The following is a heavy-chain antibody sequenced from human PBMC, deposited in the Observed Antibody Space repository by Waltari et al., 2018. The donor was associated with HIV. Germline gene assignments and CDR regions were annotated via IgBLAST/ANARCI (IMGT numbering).Heavy chain of an antibody. CDR2: VIPILGTA. D-gene: IGHD1-26*01. J-gene: IGHJ6*02. Sequence: QVQLVQSGAEVKKPGSSVKVSCKASGGTFSSYAISWVRQVPGQGLEWMGGVIPILGTANYTQKFQGRVTITADESTSTAYMELSSLRSEDTAVYYCARAQLQRNYYYYGMDVWGQGTTVTVSS. V-gene: IGHV1-69*01. CDR3: ARAQLQRNYYYYGMDV. CDR1: GGTFSSYA.